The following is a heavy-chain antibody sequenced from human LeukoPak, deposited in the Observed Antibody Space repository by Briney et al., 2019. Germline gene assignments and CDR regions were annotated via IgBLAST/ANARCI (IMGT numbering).Heavy chain of an antibody. Sequence: PGRSLRRYCAAYAFTFSSYVRHWLRQAPGKGLECVAVLSNDGSDKYYADSVKGRFTMSRANSKNNLYLQMNSLRDEDTYLHYCAREGGYSRGWTYGAGDYWGQGTLVTVSS. V-gene: IGHV3-30*04. CDR1: AFTFSSYV. CDR3: AREGGYSRGWTYGAGDY. J-gene: IGHJ4*02. CDR2: LSNDGSDK. D-gene: IGHD6-19*01.